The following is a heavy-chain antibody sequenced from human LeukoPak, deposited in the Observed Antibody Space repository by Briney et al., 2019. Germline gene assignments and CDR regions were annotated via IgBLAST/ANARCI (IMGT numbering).Heavy chain of an antibody. CDR1: GFTFSNAW. J-gene: IGHJ5*02. Sequence: PGGSLRLSCAASGFTFSNAWMSWVRQAPGKGLEWVGRIKSKTDGGTTDYAAPVKGRFTISRDDSENTLYLQMNSLKTEDTAVYYCNTERRAGGWYNWFDPWGQGTLVIVSS. CDR3: NTERRAGGWYNWFDP. CDR2: IKSKTDGGTT. D-gene: IGHD6-19*01. V-gene: IGHV3-15*01.